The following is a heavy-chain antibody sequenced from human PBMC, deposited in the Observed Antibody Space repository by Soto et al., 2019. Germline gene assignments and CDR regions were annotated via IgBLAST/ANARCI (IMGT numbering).Heavy chain of an antibody. Sequence: SETLSLTCTVSGGSISSYYWSWIRQPPGKGLEWIGYIYYSGSTNYNPSLKSRVTISVDTSKNQFSLKLSSVTAAGTAVYYCARHYDSSGPYQDWFDPWGQGTLVTVSS. CDR3: ARHYDSSGPYQDWFDP. J-gene: IGHJ5*02. CDR2: IYYSGST. D-gene: IGHD3-22*01. V-gene: IGHV4-59*01. CDR1: GGSISSYY.